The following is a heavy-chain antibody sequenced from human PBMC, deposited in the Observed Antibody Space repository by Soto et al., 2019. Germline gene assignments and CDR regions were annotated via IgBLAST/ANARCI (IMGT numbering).Heavy chain of an antibody. CDR2: IYASGSP. V-gene: IGHV4-59*02. J-gene: IGHJ4*02. CDR1: GGSVSVYY. D-gene: IGHD1-26*01. Sequence: QGQLQESGPGQVKPSETLSLTCTISGGSVSVYYWSWIRQSTGQGLEWIGYIYASGSPYYNPSLRSRVTIAADTSKNQLSLKLTSPTAADTAVYYCARGVGSSPPQYWGRGTLVTVSS. CDR3: ARGVGSSPPQY.